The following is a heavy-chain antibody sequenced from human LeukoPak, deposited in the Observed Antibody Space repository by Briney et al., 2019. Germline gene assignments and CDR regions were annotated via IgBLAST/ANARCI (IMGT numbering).Heavy chain of an antibody. V-gene: IGHV3-48*02. CDR1: GFTFSSYS. CDR3: ARDNLGRDGALTHYYGMDV. CDR2: ISSSSTTI. J-gene: IGHJ6*02. Sequence: GGSLRLSCAASGFTFSSYSMNWVRQAPGKGPEWVSYISSSSTTIYYADSVKGRFTISRENAKNSLYLQMNSLRDEDTAVYYCARDNLGRDGALTHYYGMDVWGQGTTVTVSS. D-gene: IGHD4-17*01.